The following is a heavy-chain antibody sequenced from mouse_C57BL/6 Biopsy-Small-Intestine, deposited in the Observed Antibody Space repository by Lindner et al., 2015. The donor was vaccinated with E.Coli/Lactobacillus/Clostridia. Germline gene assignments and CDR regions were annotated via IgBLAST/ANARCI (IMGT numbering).Heavy chain of an antibody. V-gene: IGHV1-7*01. J-gene: IGHJ1*01. D-gene: IGHD3-2*02. CDR3: ARVGTRLQQGANWFFDL. CDR1: GYTFTNYF. CDR2: INPSGGNT. Sequence: SVKVSCKASGYTFTNYFMYWVRQAPGQGLEWMGLINPSGGNTNSPQRFKGRVTMTRDTSTSTVYMELSSLTYEDTAVYYCARVGTRLQQGANWFFDLWGPGTLVTVAS.